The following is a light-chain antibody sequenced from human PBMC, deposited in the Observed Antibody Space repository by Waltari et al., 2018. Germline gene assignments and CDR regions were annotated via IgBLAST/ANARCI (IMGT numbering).Light chain of an antibody. J-gene: IGKJ1*01. V-gene: IGKV3-15*01. CDR3: QQYNKWPPA. CDR1: QSISSH. CDR2: GAS. Sequence: ETVMTQSPANLSVSPGERVTLSCRASQSISSHLARSQRKPGQAPRLLIYGASTRATGVPARFSGSGSGTEFTLTISSLQSEDFAVYFCQQYNKWPPAFGQGTKLEIK.